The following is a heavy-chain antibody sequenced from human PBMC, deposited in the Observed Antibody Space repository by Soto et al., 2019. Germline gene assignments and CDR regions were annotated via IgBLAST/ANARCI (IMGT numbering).Heavy chain of an antibody. CDR3: ARARGCGGDCYAYYYYGMDV. Sequence: ASVKVSCKASGYTFTSYYMHWVRQAPGQGLELMGIINPSGGSTSYAQKFQGRVTMTRDTSTSTVYMELSSLRSEDTAVYYCARARGCGGDCYAYYYYGMDVWGQGTTVTVYS. V-gene: IGHV1-46*01. J-gene: IGHJ6*02. CDR1: GYTFTSYY. D-gene: IGHD2-21*02. CDR2: INPSGGST.